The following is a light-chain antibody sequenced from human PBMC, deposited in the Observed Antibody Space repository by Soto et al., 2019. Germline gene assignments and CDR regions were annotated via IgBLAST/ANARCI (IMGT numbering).Light chain of an antibody. CDR1: QSISAW. CDR2: KAS. CDR3: QQYNDYSWT. J-gene: IGKJ1*01. Sequence: DIRMTQSPSTLSASVGDRVSINCRASQSISAWLAWYQQKPGKAPRLLIYKASTLEIGVPSRFSGSGSGTEFTLTISSLQPDDVATYYCQQYNDYSWTFGQGTKVEIK. V-gene: IGKV1-5*03.